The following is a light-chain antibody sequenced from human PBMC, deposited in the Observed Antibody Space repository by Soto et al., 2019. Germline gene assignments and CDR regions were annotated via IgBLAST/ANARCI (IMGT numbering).Light chain of an antibody. J-gene: IGKJ4*01. CDR2: VTS. CDR3: QQYGRSLT. V-gene: IGKV3-20*01. Sequence: EIVLTQSPGTVSLSPGETATLSCRASQTVTSGYLAWYQQRPGQAPRLLIHVTSSRATGIPDRFSGSGSGTDFTLTSNRLEPDDVSVYYCQQYGRSLTFGGGTKVEI. CDR1: QTVTSGY.